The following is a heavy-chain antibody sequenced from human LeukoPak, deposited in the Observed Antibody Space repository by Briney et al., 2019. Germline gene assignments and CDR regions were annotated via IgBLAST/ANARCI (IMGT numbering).Heavy chain of an antibody. J-gene: IGHJ3*02. CDR1: GFTFSSYA. CDR3: AKVSGVAPI. D-gene: IGHD5-12*01. Sequence: GGSLILSCAASGFTFSSYAMSWVRQAPGKGLEWVSTISASGGSTYFADSVKGRFTISRDNSKNTLYLQMNSLRVEDTAVYYCAKVSGVAPIWGQGTMVTVSS. CDR2: ISASGGST. V-gene: IGHV3-23*01.